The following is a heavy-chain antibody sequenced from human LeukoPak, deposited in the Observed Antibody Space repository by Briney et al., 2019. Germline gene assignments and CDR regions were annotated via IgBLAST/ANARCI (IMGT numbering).Heavy chain of an antibody. D-gene: IGHD5-12*01. V-gene: IGHV4-59*08. CDR3: ARQGGYASPLDY. CDR1: GGSISSYY. CDR2: IYNSGST. J-gene: IGHJ4*02. Sequence: SETLSLTCTVSGGSISSYYWSWIRQPPGKGLEWIGNIYNSGSTNYNPSLKSRVIISVDSSKKQFSLKLISVTAADTAVYYCARQGGYASPLDYWGQGTLVTVSS.